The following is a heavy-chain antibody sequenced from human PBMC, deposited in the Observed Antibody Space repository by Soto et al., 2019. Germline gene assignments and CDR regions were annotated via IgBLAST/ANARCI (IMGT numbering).Heavy chain of an antibody. Sequence: QVQLVESGGGVVQPGRSLRLSCAASEFTFSNFGMHWVRQAPGKGLEWVAVIYYDVSNDYYADSVKGRFTISRDNSKNRMYLQMNSLKAEDTAVYYCARVDVVVAADAFDIWGQGTMVTVSS. D-gene: IGHD2-15*01. CDR3: ARVDVVVAADAFDI. J-gene: IGHJ3*02. CDR1: EFTFSNFG. V-gene: IGHV3-33*01. CDR2: IYYDVSND.